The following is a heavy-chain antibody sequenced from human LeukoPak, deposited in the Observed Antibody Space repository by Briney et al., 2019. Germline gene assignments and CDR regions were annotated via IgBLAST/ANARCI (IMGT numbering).Heavy chain of an antibody. V-gene: IGHV1-8*01. CDR3: ARGLRGSFGDRYGMDV. J-gene: IGHJ6*02. Sequence: ASVKVSCKASGYTFTSCDINWVRQATGQGLEWMGWMNPNSGSTGYAQKFQGRVTMTRNTSISTAYMELSSLRSEDTAVYYCARGLRGSFGDRYGMDVWGQGTTVTVSS. CDR2: MNPNSGST. CDR1: GYTFTSCD. D-gene: IGHD3-10*01.